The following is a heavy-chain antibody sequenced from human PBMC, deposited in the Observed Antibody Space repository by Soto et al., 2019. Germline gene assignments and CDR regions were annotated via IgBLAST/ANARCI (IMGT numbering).Heavy chain of an antibody. D-gene: IGHD3-22*01. CDR3: TTERSCNGYYSGDLIEF. CDR1: GFTFSNAW. Sequence: GASLRLSCAASGFTFSNAWMSWVRQAPGKGLELVGRIKSKTDGGTTDYAAPVKGRFTISRDDNTTTLYLQMNSLKTVGTAADYCTTERSCNGYYSGDLIEFWGQATLVTLSS. CDR2: IKSKTDGGTT. J-gene: IGHJ4*02. V-gene: IGHV3-15*01.